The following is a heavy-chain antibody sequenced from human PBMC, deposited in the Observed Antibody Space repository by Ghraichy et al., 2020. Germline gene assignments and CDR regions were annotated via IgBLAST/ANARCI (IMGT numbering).Heavy chain of an antibody. CDR1: GGSISSYY. Sequence: SETLSLTCTVSGGSISSYYWSWIRQPPGKGLEWIGHIYYSGSTNYNPSLKSRVTISVDTSKNQFSLKLSSVTAEDTAVYYCARGHMATRAGAGFDPWGQGTLVTVSS. CDR3: ARGHMATRAGAGFDP. V-gene: IGHV4-59*01. CDR2: IYYSGST. J-gene: IGHJ5*02. D-gene: IGHD6-6*01.